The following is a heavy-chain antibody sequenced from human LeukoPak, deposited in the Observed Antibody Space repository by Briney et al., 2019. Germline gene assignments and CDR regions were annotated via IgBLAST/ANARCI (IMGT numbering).Heavy chain of an antibody. Sequence: SETLSLTCAVYGGSFSGYYWSWIRQTPGKGLEWIGEINHSGSTNYNPSLKSRVTISVDTSKNQFSLKLSSVTAADTAVYYCATTEETPYCRYFTWFDPWGQGTLVTVSS. V-gene: IGHV4-34*01. CDR1: GGSFSGYY. J-gene: IGHJ5*02. CDR2: INHSGST. D-gene: IGHD1-26*01. CDR3: ATTEETPYCRYFTWFDP.